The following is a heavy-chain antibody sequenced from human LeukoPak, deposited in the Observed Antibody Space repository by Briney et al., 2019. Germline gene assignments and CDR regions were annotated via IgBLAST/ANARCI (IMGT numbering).Heavy chain of an antibody. J-gene: IGHJ5*02. CDR3: AREGTAGTNLNWFDP. V-gene: IGHV4-59*01. D-gene: IGHD1-1*01. CDR1: GGSISSYY. Sequence: ASETLSLTCTVSGGSISSYYWSWIRQPPGKGLEWIGYIYYSGSTNYNPSLKSRVTISVDTSKNQFSLKLSSVTAADTAVYYCAREGTAGTNLNWFDPWGQGTLVTVSS. CDR2: IYYSGST.